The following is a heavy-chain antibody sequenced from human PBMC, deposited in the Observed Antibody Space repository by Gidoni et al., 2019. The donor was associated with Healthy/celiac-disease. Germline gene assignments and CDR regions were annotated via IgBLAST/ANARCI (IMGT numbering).Heavy chain of an antibody. V-gene: IGHV1-69*01. J-gene: IGHJ6*03. Sequence: QVQLVQSGAEVKKPGSSVEVSCKASGGTFSSYAISWVRQAPGQGLEWMGGIIPIFGTANYAQKFQGRVTITADESTSTAYMELSSLRSEDTAVYYCASSIAARPDYYYYYYMDVWGKGTTVTVSS. CDR1: GGTFSSYA. D-gene: IGHD6-6*01. CDR3: ASSIAARPDYYYYYYMDV. CDR2: IIPIFGTA.